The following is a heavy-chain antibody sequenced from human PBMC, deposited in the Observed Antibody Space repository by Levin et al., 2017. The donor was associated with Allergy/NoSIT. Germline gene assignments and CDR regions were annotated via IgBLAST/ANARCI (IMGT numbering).Heavy chain of an antibody. J-gene: IGHJ4*02. D-gene: IGHD5-12*01. Sequence: GESLKISCKASGYTFTSYGISWVRQAPGQGLEWMGWISAYNGNTNYAQKLQGRVTMTTDTSTSTAYMELRSLRSDDTAVYYCARDSEDGYDPEFDYWGQGTLVTVSS. CDR2: ISAYNGNT. CDR1: GYTFTSYG. V-gene: IGHV1-18*01. CDR3: ARDSEDGYDPEFDY.